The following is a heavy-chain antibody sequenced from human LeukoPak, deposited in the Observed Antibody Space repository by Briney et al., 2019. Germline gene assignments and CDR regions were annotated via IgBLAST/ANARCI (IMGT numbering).Heavy chain of an antibody. Sequence: ASVKVSCKASGYTFTGYYMHWVRQAPGQGLEWMGWINPNSGGTNYAQKFQGRVTMTRDTSISTAYMELSRLRSDDTAVYYCARDLTRGGSNYYFDYWGQGTLVTVSS. J-gene: IGHJ4*02. D-gene: IGHD2-15*01. V-gene: IGHV1-2*02. CDR2: INPNSGGT. CDR1: GYTFTGYY. CDR3: ARDLTRGGSNYYFDY.